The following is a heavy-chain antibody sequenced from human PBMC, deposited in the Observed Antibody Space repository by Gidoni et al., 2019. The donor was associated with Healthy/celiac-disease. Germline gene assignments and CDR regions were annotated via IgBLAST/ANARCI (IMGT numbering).Heavy chain of an antibody. CDR3: AKDWERRDGYENAFDI. Sequence: EVQLVESGGGLVQPGRSLRRSCAASGFTFADYAMHWVRQAPGKGLDWVSVIMWNSGSIGYADSVKGRFTISRDNAKNSLYLQMNSLRAEDTALYYCAKDWERRDGYENAFDIWGQGTMVTVSS. CDR2: IMWNSGSI. CDR1: GFTFADYA. V-gene: IGHV3-9*01. D-gene: IGHD2-21*01. J-gene: IGHJ3*02.